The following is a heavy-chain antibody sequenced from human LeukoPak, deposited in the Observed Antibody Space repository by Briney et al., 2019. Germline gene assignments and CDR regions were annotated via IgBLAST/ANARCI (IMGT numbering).Heavy chain of an antibody. Sequence: GGSLRLSCAASGFTFSTYSMNWVRQAPGKGLEWVSSISSSSTYIHYADSVKGRFTISRGNAKDSLYLQMNSLRVEDTAVYYCASRYCSGGDCYLSFDHWGQGTLVTVSS. J-gene: IGHJ4*02. CDR2: ISSSSTYI. V-gene: IGHV3-21*01. CDR3: ASRYCSGGDCYLSFDH. CDR1: GFTFSTYS. D-gene: IGHD2-15*01.